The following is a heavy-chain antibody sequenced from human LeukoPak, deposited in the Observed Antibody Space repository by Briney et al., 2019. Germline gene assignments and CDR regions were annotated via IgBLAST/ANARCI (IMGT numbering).Heavy chain of an antibody. CDR2: INSDGSST. D-gene: IGHD3-22*01. J-gene: IGHJ4*02. Sequence: GGSLRLSCAASGFTFSSYWMHWVRQAPGKGLVWVSRINSDGSSTSYADSVKGRFTISRDNAKNTLYLQMNSLRAEDTAVYYCARGMLDYYDSSGYSEFDYWGQGTLVTVSS. V-gene: IGHV3-74*01. CDR3: ARGMLDYYDSSGYSEFDY. CDR1: GFTFSSYW.